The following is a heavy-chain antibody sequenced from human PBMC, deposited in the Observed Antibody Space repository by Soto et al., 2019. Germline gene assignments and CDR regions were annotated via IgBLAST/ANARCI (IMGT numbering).Heavy chain of an antibody. V-gene: IGHV3-74*01. CDR3: VRDFR. J-gene: IGHJ1*01. CDR2: INGDGTIT. Sequence: EVQLVESGGGLVQPGGSLRLSCAASGFTFTNLWIYWVRQTPEKGLVWVAGINGDGTITAYADSVKGRFTISRDNAKSTLCLQMNSLTIEDTALYYCVRDFRWGQGTLVTVSS. CDR1: GFTFTNLW.